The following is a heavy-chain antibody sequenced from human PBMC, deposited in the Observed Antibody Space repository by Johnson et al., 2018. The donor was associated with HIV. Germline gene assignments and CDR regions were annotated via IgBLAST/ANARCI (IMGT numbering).Heavy chain of an antibody. CDR2: INWNGGST. CDR3: ARVGQSLYYYDTTGGSFYI. D-gene: IGHD3-22*01. CDR1: GFTFDDYG. J-gene: IGHJ3*02. V-gene: IGHV3-20*04. Sequence: VQLVESGGGVVRPGGSLRLSCAASGFTFDDYGMSWVRQAPGKGLEWVSGINWNGGSTGYADSVKGRFTISRDNAKNSLYLQMNSLRAEDTALYYCARVGQSLYYYDTTGGSFYIWGQGTMVTVSS.